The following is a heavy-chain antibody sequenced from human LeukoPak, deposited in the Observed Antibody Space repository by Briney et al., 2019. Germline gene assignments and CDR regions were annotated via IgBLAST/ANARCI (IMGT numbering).Heavy chain of an antibody. V-gene: IGHV3-30-3*01. CDR1: GFTFSSYA. CDR3: ASPTYSSSFYYYYGMDV. Sequence: GGSLRLSCAASGFTFSSYAMHWVRQAPGKRLEWVAVISYDGSNKYYADSVKGRFTISRDNSKNTLYLQMNSLRAEDTAVYYCASPTYSSSFYYYYGMDVWGQGTTVTVSS. J-gene: IGHJ6*02. D-gene: IGHD6-13*01. CDR2: ISYDGSNK.